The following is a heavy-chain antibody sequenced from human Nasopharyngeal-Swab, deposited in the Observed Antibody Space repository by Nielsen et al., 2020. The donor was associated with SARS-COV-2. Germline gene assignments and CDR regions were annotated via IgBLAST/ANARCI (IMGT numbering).Heavy chain of an antibody. V-gene: IGHV3-23*01. Sequence: GESLKISCAVSGFTFSHYAMSWVRQAPGKGLEWVSTMSGSSNTYYADSVKGRFTISRDSSKNTLYLQMNSLRAEDTGVYYCAKRRGETNAHDFDYWGRGTLVTVSS. D-gene: IGHD3-10*01. CDR2: MSGSSNT. J-gene: IGHJ4*02. CDR1: GFTFSHYA. CDR3: AKRRGETNAHDFDY.